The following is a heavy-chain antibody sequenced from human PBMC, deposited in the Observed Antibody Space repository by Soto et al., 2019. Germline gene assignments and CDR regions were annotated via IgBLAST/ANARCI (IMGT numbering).Heavy chain of an antibody. J-gene: IGHJ4*02. Sequence: SETLSLTCTVSGGSITGGSISSTTYYWGWMRQPPGKGLEWIASFFIGGNTYYNPSLKSRVTTSVDTSKNQFSLKLSSVTAAVIAVYFCARRHGLDIDAYYWGQGILVTVSS. V-gene: IGHV4-39*01. CDR2: FFIGGNT. CDR3: ARRHGLDIDAYY. D-gene: IGHD3-10*01. CDR1: GGSITGGSISSTTYY.